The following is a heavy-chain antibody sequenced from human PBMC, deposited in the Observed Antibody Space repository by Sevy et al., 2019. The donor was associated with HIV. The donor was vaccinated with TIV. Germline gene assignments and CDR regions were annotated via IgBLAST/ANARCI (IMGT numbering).Heavy chain of an antibody. CDR1: GFTFSSYW. J-gene: IGHJ3*02. CDR3: AKRVAGALAALDI. V-gene: IGHV3-23*01. D-gene: IGHD3-10*01. Sequence: GGSLRLSCAASGFTFSSYWMSWVRQAPGKGLEWVSVISDGGGTTYYADSVKGRFTISRDDSKSTLYLQMNSLRVEDTAVYFCAKRVAGALAALDIWGQGTMVTVSS. CDR2: ISDGGGTT.